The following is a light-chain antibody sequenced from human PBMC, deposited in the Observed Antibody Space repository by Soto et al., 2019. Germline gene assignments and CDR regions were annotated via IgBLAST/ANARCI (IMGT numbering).Light chain of an antibody. CDR1: QSVSSSY. Sequence: TKSPGTRALSTGERATLSCRASQSVSSSYLAWYQQKPGQAPRLLIYGASTRASGVPARFSGSGSGTEFTLTISLLHSEDFAVYYCQPHHIWPTFRQGTKVDI. J-gene: IGKJ1*01. CDR3: QPHHIWPT. V-gene: IGKV3-15*01. CDR2: GAS.